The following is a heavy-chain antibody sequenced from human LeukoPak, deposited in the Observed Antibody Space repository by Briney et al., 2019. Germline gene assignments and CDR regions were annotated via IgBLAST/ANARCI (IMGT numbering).Heavy chain of an antibody. V-gene: IGHV1-46*01. CDR2: INPSGGST. CDR3: ARDRYSSSGYNWFDP. D-gene: IGHD6-13*01. CDR1: GYTFTSYY. J-gene: IGHJ5*02. Sequence: ASVKVSCKASGYTFTSYYMHWVRQAPGQGLVWMVIINPSGGSTSYAQKFQGRVTITADESTSTAYMELSSLRSEDTAVYYCARDRYSSSGYNWFDPWGQGTLVTVSS.